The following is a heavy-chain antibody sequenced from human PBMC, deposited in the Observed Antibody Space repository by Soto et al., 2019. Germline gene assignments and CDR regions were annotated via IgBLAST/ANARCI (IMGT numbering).Heavy chain of an antibody. J-gene: IGHJ3*02. CDR1: GGSIRSYY. CDR3: ARRPGYGNAFYI. D-gene: IGHD5-12*01. V-gene: IGHV4-59*08. Sequence: SETLSLTCTVSGGSIRSYYWNWIRQPPGKGLEWIGYIYDSGSTNYNPSPKSRVTISVDTSKNQFSLRLSSVSVADTAVYYCARRPGYGNAFYIWGQGTMVPVSS. CDR2: IYDSGST.